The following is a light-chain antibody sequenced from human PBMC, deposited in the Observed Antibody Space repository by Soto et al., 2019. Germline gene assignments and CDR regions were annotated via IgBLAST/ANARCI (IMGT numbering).Light chain of an antibody. J-gene: IGLJ1*01. CDR1: SSDVGGYNF. CDR3: SSYTSISTYV. V-gene: IGLV2-14*01. CDR2: DVT. Sequence: QSVLTQPASVSGSPGQSITISCTGTSSDVGGYNFVSWYQQHPDKAPKLMIYDVTNRPSGVSNLFSGSKSDNTASLTISGLQAEDEADYYCSSYTSISTYVFGTGTKLTVL.